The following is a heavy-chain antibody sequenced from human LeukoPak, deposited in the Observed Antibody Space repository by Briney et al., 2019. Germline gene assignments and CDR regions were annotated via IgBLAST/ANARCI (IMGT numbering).Heavy chain of an antibody. CDR2: IIPIFGTA. Sequence: SVKVSCKASGGTFSSYAISWVRQAPGQGLEWMGGIIPIFGTANYAQKFQGRVTITADESTSTAYMELSSLRSEDMAVYYCARDAGQRNLRYFDYWGQGTLVTVSS. CDR3: ARDAGQRNLRYFDY. CDR1: GGTFSSYA. J-gene: IGHJ4*02. V-gene: IGHV1-69*13. D-gene: IGHD3-9*01.